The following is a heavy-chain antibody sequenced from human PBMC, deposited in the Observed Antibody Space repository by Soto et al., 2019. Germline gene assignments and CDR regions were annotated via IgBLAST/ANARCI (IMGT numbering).Heavy chain of an antibody. Sequence: QVQLVASGGGVVQPGTSLRLSCAASGFTFKTHAMHWVLQAPGKGLEWMAVIAYDGNEKFYADSVKGRFTISRDNSKNALYLQINTLRNEDTAVYYCGKDVGDYVPYYYGVDVWGQGTTVTVSS. CDR3: GKDVGDYVPYYYGVDV. J-gene: IGHJ6*02. V-gene: IGHV3-30*18. D-gene: IGHD1-26*01. CDR2: IAYDGNEK. CDR1: GFTFKTHA.